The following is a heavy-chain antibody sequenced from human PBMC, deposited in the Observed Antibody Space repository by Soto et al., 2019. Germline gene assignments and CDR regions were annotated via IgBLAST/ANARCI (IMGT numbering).Heavy chain of an antibody. CDR3: ARGPSGDKVDY. J-gene: IGHJ4*02. V-gene: IGHV4-30-4*01. D-gene: IGHD7-27*01. Sequence: SETLSLTCTVSGGSISSGDYYWSWIRQPPGKGLEWIGYIYYSGSTYYNPSLKSRVTISVDTSKTQFSLKLNSVSAADTAVYYCARGPSGDKVDYWGQGILVTVSS. CDR1: GGSISSGDYY. CDR2: IYYSGST.